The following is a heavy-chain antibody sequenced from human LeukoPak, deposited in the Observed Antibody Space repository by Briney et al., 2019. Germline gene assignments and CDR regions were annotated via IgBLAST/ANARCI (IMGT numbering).Heavy chain of an antibody. V-gene: IGHV3-48*03. CDR3: ARDVVEAGDNSRWDWFDP. CDR1: GFTFSSYE. D-gene: IGHD7-27*01. J-gene: IGHJ5*02. CDR2: ISGSGTTI. Sequence: GGSLRLSCAASGFTFSSYEMNWVRQAPGKGLEWVSYISGSGTTIYYADSVKGRFTISRDNAKNSLYLQMNSLRAEDTAVYYCARDVVEAGDNSRWDWFDPWGQGTLVTVSS.